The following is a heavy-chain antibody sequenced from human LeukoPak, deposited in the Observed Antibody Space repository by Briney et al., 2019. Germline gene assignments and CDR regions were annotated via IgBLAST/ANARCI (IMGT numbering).Heavy chain of an antibody. Sequence: ASVKLSCKASGYTFTSYGISWVRQAPGQGLEWVGWISAYDGNTNYAQKLQGRVTMTTDTSTSTAYMELRSLRSDDTAVYYCARLSRGYYDSSGYSFGDYWGQGTLVTVSS. V-gene: IGHV1-18*01. D-gene: IGHD3-22*01. CDR2: ISAYDGNT. J-gene: IGHJ4*02. CDR3: ARLSRGYYDSSGYSFGDY. CDR1: GYTFTSYG.